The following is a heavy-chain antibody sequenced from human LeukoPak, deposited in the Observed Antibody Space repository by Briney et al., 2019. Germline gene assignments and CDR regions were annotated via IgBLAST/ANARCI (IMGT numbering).Heavy chain of an antibody. CDR2: IKHKRDGGTT. D-gene: IGHD3-10*01. Sequence: GGSLRLSCAASGFSFSDDWMSWVRQAPGKGLEWVGRIKHKRDGGTTDYAAPVKGRFTISRGDSKNMLYLEMNSLKIEDTAVYYCTTVTMVRDYDYWGRGTLVTVSS. CDR1: GFSFSDDW. V-gene: IGHV3-15*01. CDR3: TTVTMVRDYDY. J-gene: IGHJ4*02.